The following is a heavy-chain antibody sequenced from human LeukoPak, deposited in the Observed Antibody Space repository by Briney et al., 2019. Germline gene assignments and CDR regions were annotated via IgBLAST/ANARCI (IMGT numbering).Heavy chain of an antibody. V-gene: IGHV3-30*18. CDR2: ISYDGSNK. CDR1: GFTFSSYG. Sequence: GGSLRLSCAASGFTFSSYGMHWVRQAPGKGLEWVAVISYDGSNKYYADSVKGRFTISRDNSKNTLYLQMNSLRAEDTAVYYCAKVPDSSGYHYYLDYWGQGTLVTVSS. CDR3: AKVPDSSGYHYYLDY. J-gene: IGHJ4*02. D-gene: IGHD3-22*01.